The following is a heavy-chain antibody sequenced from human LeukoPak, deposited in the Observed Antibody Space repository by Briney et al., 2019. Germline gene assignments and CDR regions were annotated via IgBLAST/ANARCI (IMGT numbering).Heavy chain of an antibody. D-gene: IGHD1-14*01. Sequence: GGSLRLSCAASGFTYSGHWMSWVRQAPGKGLEWVANINQGGSDKYYVDSVKGRFTISRDNANNLLYLQMNSLRGEDTAVYYCTRDRSRAEDDWGQGTLVTVSS. CDR2: INQGGSDK. CDR1: GFTYSGHW. J-gene: IGHJ4*02. CDR3: TRDRSRAEDD. V-gene: IGHV3-7*01.